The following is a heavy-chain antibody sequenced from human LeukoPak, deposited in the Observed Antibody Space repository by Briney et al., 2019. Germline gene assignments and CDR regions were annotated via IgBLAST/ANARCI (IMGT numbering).Heavy chain of an antibody. Sequence: SETLSLTCTVSGGSISSSSYNWAWIRQPPGKGLEWIGAIHHGGSTYYNPSLKSRVTISVDTSKNQFSLKLSSVAAADTAFYYCARLPFCGTTSCPFDYWGQGTLVTVSS. CDR1: GGSISSSSYN. V-gene: IGHV4-39*01. D-gene: IGHD2-2*01. CDR2: IHHGGST. CDR3: ARLPFCGTTSCPFDY. J-gene: IGHJ4*02.